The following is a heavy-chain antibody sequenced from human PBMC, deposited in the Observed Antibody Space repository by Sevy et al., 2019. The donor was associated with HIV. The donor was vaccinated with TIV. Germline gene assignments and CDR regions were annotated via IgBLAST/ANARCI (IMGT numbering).Heavy chain of an antibody. D-gene: IGHD3-22*01. CDR3: ARLPYYYDSSGYLILTHFDY. CDR2: IYPGDSDT. J-gene: IGHJ4*02. V-gene: IGHV5-51*01. CDR1: GYSFASYW. Sequence: GESLKISCKGSGYSFASYWIGWVRQMPGKGLEWMGIIYPGDSDTTYSPSFQGQVTISADKSISTAYLHWSSLKASDTGMSYCARLPYYYDSSGYLILTHFDYWGQGTLVTVSS.